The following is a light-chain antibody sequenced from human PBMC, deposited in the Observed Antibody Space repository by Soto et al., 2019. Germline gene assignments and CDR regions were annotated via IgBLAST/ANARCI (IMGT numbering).Light chain of an antibody. V-gene: IGKV1-5*01. CDR1: QSVNRW. J-gene: IGKJ1*01. CDR3: QQYGRYSWT. Sequence: DIQMTQSPSTLSASVRDRVTITCRASQSVNRWLAWYQQKPGKAPKLLIYDASSLESEVPSRFSGSGSGTEFTRTISSLQPDDFAPYYCQQYGRYSWTFGQRTKVEIQ. CDR2: DAS.